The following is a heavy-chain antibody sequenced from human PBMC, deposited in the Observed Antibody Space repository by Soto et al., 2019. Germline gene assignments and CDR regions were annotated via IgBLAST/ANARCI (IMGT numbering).Heavy chain of an antibody. J-gene: IGHJ4*02. Sequence: AETLSFTCTVSGGSISSYYWGWIRQPPGKGLEWIGTFYYSGSTTSYNPSLKSRVTISVDTSKNQFSLKLRSVTAADTAVYYCARLCSGYNYGCYDYWGQGTLVTAPQ. D-gene: IGHD5-18*01. CDR2: FYYSGST. CDR3: ARLCSGYNYGCYDY. CDR1: GGSISSYY. V-gene: IGHV4-39*01.